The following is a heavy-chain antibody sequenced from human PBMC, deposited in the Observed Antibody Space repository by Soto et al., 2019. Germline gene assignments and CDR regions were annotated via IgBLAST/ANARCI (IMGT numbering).Heavy chain of an antibody. CDR3: AREHRLWFGASSGDLDY. V-gene: IGHV1-2*04. CDR2: INPNSGGT. Sequence: ASVKVSCKASGYTFTGYYMHWVRQAPGQGLEWMGWINPNSGGTNYAQKFQGWVTMTRDTSINTAYMELSRLRSDDTAVYYCAREHRLWFGASSGDLDYWGQGTLVTVSS. J-gene: IGHJ4*02. D-gene: IGHD3-10*01. CDR1: GYTFTGYY.